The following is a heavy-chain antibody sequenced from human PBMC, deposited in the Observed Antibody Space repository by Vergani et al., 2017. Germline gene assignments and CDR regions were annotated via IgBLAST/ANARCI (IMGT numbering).Heavy chain of an antibody. D-gene: IGHD3-10*01. V-gene: IGHV4-59*02. CDR2: VSFRGDT. Sequence: QVKLQESGPGLVKPSETLSLTCTVSGASVNSYYWSWIRQPPGKGLEWMGYVSFRGDTLYDPSVKGPMTLSLNTSSNHFSLYLTSVAAADTAGYYCARSRMYNGAGSPDYWGQGTLVTVAS. CDR3: ARSRMYNGAGSPDY. J-gene: IGHJ4*02. CDR1: GASVNSYY.